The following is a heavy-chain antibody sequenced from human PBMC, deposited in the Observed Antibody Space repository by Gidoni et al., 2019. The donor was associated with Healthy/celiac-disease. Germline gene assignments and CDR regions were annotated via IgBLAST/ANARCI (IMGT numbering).Heavy chain of an antibody. D-gene: IGHD4-17*01. CDR1: GFTFSSYA. CDR3: APPPPTVVRSYYYYGMDV. V-gene: IGHV3-23*01. CDR2: ISGSGGST. J-gene: IGHJ6*02. Sequence: EVQLLESGGGLVQPGGSLRLSCAASGFTFSSYALSWVRPAPGKGLEGVSAISGSGGSTYYADSVKGRFTISRDNSKNTLYLQMNSLRAEDTAVYYCAPPPPTVVRSYYYYGMDVWGQGTTVTVSS.